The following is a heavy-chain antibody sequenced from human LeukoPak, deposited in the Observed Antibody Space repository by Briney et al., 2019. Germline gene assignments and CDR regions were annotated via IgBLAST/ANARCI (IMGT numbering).Heavy chain of an antibody. V-gene: IGHV3-23*01. Sequence: GGSLRLSFAATGFTFSSDAMSWVRQAPGKGLEWVSGIDESGGSIYYADSVKGRFTISRDNSKNTLDLQMNSLRAEDTAVYYCARDYGSRGRSSYPFDNWSQGTLVTVSP. D-gene: IGHD3-10*01. J-gene: IGHJ4*02. CDR3: ARDYGSRGRSSYPFDN. CDR2: IDESGGSI. CDR1: GFTFSSDA.